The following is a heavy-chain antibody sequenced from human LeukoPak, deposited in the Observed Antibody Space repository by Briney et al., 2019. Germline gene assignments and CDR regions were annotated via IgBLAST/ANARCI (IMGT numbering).Heavy chain of an antibody. CDR2: IYYSGST. Sequence: SETLSLTCTVSGGSISSYYWSWIRQPPGKGLEWIGYIYYSGSTNYNPSLKSRVTISVDTSKNQFSLKLNSVTAADTAVYYCVRSTITFYYMDVWGKGTTATISS. J-gene: IGHJ6*03. CDR1: GGSISSYY. D-gene: IGHD5-24*01. CDR3: VRSTITFYYMDV. V-gene: IGHV4-59*08.